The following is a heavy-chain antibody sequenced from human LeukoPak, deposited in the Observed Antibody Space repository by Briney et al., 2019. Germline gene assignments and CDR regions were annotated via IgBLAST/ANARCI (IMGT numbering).Heavy chain of an antibody. J-gene: IGHJ3*01. CDR2: TWYDGSNT. V-gene: IGHV3-33*01. D-gene: IGHD3-10*01. CDR1: GFTFSRYG. CDR3: ARAADFGSGSYYRDAFDV. Sequence: PGGSLRLSCAASGFTFSRYGMHWVRQAPGKGLEWVAVTWYDGSNTYYADSVKGRFTISRDNSKNTLYLQMSSLRADDTAVYYCARAADFGSGSYYRDAFDVWGHGTMVIVPS.